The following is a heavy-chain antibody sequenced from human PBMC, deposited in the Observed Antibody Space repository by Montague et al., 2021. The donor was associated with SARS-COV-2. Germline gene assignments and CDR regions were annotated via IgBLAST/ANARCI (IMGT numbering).Heavy chain of an antibody. V-gene: IGHV4-34*01. D-gene: IGHD5-12*01. CDR2: INHSGYT. CDR3: ASAPRYSFGFWAY. Sequence: SETLSLTCTVSGGSISTYYWNWIRQSPGKGLEWVGEINHSGYTXXXPSXGGRLTISLDSSKKQFSLKMTSVTAADTAIYYCASAPRYSFGFWAYWGQGTLVSVSS. J-gene: IGHJ4*02. CDR1: GGSISTYY.